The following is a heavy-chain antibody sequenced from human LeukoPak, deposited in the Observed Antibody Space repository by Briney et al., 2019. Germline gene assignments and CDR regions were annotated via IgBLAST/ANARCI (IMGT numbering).Heavy chain of an antibody. Sequence: MPSETLSLTCTVSGGSISSSSYYWGWIRQPPGKGLEWIGSIYYSGSTYYNPSLKSRVTISVDTSKNQFSLKLSSVTAADTAVYYCARQDTSGPWRLYGVHVWGQGTTVTVSS. D-gene: IGHD6-25*01. CDR3: ARQDTSGPWRLYGVHV. J-gene: IGHJ6*02. CDR1: GGSISSSSYY. V-gene: IGHV4-39*01. CDR2: IYYSGST.